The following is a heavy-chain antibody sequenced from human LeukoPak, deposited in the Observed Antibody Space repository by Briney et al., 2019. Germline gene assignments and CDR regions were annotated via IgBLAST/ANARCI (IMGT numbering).Heavy chain of an antibody. D-gene: IGHD6-6*01. CDR2: MWFDGSNI. V-gene: IGHV3-33*01. CDR1: GFNFSSYG. J-gene: IGHJ4*02. CDR3: ARDYSSSWLRFFDY. Sequence: GGSLRLSCAASGFNFSSYGMHWVRQAPGKGLEWVAVMWFDGSNIYYADSVKGRFTISRDNSKNTLYLQMNSLRAEDTAVYYCARDYSSSWLRFFDYWGQGTLVTVSS.